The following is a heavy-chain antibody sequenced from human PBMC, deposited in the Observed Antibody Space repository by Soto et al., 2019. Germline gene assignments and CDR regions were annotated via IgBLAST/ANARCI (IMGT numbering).Heavy chain of an antibody. CDR1: GGSITSSY. V-gene: IGHV4-59*01. J-gene: IGHJ6*02. CDR3: GRGEDAFFYNGLDV. Sequence: SETLSLTCTASGGSITSSYWSWIRRPPGKGLEWIAYIYDTGICGYTPSTSYNPSLKSRVTMSVDTSKGQFSLKLTSVTAADTAVYYCGRGEDAFFYNGLDVWGQGITVTVAS. CDR2: IYDTGICGYTPST.